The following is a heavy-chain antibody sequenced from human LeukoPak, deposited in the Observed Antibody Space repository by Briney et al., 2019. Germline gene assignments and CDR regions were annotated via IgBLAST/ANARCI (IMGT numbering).Heavy chain of an antibody. J-gene: IGHJ4*02. D-gene: IGHD3-22*01. Sequence: GGSLRLSCAASGFTFSSYAMSWVRQAPGKGLEWVSGISGSGDNTYYADSVKGRFTISRDNSKNTLYVQVNSLGTEDTAAYYCAKGSYYDSSGSFYFDYWGREPWSPSP. CDR2: ISGSGDNT. CDR1: GFTFSSYA. V-gene: IGHV3-23*01. CDR3: AKGSYYDSSGSFYFDY.